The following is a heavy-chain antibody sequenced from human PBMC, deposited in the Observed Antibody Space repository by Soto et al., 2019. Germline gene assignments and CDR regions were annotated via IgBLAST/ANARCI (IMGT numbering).Heavy chain of an antibody. V-gene: IGHV3-23*01. CDR2: ISGSGGST. CDR1: GFTFSSYA. CDR3: AKGSVLEYLLEWLLWFPWYMDV. Sequence: GGSLRLSCAASGFTFSSYAMSWVRQAPGKGLEWVSAISGSGGSTYYADSVKGRFTISRDNSKNTLYLQMNSLRAEDTAVYYCAKGSVLEYLLEWLLWFPWYMDVWGKGTTVTVSS. D-gene: IGHD3-3*01. J-gene: IGHJ6*03.